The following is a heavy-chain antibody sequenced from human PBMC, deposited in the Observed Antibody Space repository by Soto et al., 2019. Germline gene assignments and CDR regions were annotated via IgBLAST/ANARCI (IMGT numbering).Heavy chain of an antibody. D-gene: IGHD6-13*01. CDR3: ARATPVFYYSSSWSLDY. Sequence: QVQLQESGPGLVKPSETLSLTCTVSGGSISSYYWSWIRQPPGRGLEWIGYISYSGSTNYNPSLKSRVTISVDTSKNQFSLKLSSVTAADTAVYYCARATPVFYYSSSWSLDYWGQGTLVTVSS. V-gene: IGHV4-59*01. J-gene: IGHJ4*02. CDR1: GGSISSYY. CDR2: ISYSGST.